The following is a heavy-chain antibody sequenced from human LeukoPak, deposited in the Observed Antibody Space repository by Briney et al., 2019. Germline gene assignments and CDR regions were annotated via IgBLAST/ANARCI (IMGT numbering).Heavy chain of an antibody. V-gene: IGHV3-7*01. CDR1: GFTFSSYW. Sequence: PGGSLRLSCVASGFTFSSYWMSWVRQAPGKGLEWVANIKQDGSDKYYVDSVKGRFTISRDSAKNSLYLQMKSLRAEDTAVYYCASGQKLGFWGQGTLVTVSS. CDR2: IKQDGSDK. D-gene: IGHD6-13*01. CDR3: ASGQKLGF. J-gene: IGHJ4*02.